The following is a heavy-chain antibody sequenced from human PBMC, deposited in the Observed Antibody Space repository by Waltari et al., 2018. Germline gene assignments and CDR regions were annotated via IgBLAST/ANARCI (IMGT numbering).Heavy chain of an antibody. CDR3: ASILWFGELSIDRRHYFDY. V-gene: IGHV4-59*01. Sequence: QVQLQESGPGLVKPSETLSLTCTVSGGSISSYYWSWIRQPPGKGLEWIGYIYYSGSTNYNPALKSRVTISVDTSKNQFSLKLSSVTAAETAVYYCASILWFGELSIDRRHYFDYWGQGTLVTVSS. CDR2: IYYSGST. CDR1: GGSISSYY. D-gene: IGHD3-10*01. J-gene: IGHJ4*02.